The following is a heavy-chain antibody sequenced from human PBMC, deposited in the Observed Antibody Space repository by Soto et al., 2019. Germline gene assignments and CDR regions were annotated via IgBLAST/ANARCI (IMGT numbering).Heavy chain of an antibody. J-gene: IGHJ2*01. D-gene: IGHD3-16*01. CDR2: IIPIFGTA. V-gene: IGHV1-69*13. CDR1: GGTFSSYA. Sequence: SVKVSCKASGGTFSSYAISWVRQAPGQGLEWMGGIIPIFGTANYAQKFQGRVTITADESTSTAYMELSSLRSEDTAVYYCAMGNKIFFPFLGVFFGTFAFGGRGPVVPVPS. CDR3: AMGNKIFFPFLGVFFGTFAF.